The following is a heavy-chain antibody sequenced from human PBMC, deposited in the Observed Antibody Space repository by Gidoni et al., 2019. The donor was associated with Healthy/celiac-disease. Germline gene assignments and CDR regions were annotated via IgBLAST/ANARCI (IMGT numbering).Heavy chain of an antibody. CDR3: ARGIAAAGTWFDP. J-gene: IGHJ5*02. D-gene: IGHD6-13*01. CDR1: GGSFSGYY. V-gene: IGHV4-34*01. Sequence: QVQLQQWGAGLLKPSETLSLTCAVSGGSFSGYYWSWIRQPPGKGLEWIGEINHSGSTNYNPSLKSRVTISVDTSKNQFSLKLSSVTAADTAVYYCARGIAAAGTWFDPWGQGTLVTVSS. CDR2: INHSGST.